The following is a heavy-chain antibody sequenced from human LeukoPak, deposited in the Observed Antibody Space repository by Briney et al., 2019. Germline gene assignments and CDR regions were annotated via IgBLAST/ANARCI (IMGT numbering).Heavy chain of an antibody. Sequence: SETLSLTCTVSGGSISSSSYYWGWIRQPPGKGLEWIGSIYYSGSTYYNPSLKSRVTISVDTSKNQFSLKLTSVTAADTAVYYCARGRRRGIAAPPPQSYGMDVWGQGTTVTVAS. CDR1: GGSISSSSYY. V-gene: IGHV4-39*01. CDR2: IYYSGST. D-gene: IGHD6-6*01. J-gene: IGHJ6*02. CDR3: ARGRRRGIAAPPPQSYGMDV.